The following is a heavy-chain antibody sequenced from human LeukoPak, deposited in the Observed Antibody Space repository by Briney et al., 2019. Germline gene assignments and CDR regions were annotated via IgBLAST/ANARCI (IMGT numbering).Heavy chain of an antibody. CDR2: INSDGSST. Sequence: PGGSLRLSCAASGFTFSSYWTHWVRQAPGKGLVGVSRINSDGSSTSYADSVKGRFTISRDNAKNTLYLQMNSLRAEDTAVYYCAREPLADILTGYYAVDYFDYWGQGTLVTVSS. D-gene: IGHD3-9*01. CDR1: GFTFSSYW. J-gene: IGHJ4*02. CDR3: AREPLADILTGYYAVDYFDY. V-gene: IGHV3-74*01.